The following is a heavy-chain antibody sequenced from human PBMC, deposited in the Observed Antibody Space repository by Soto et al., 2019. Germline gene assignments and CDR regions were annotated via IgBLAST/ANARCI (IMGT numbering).Heavy chain of an antibody. CDR1: GYTFTSHA. Sequence: QVQLVQSGAEVKKPGASVKVSCKASGYTFTSHAITWVRQAPGQGLEWMGWISAYNGHTNYAQKLQGRVTMTIDTSTNTVYMELRNLRSDDTAVYYCARVTVIAAAIGFNWFDPWGQGTLVTVSS. D-gene: IGHD6-13*01. CDR2: ISAYNGHT. V-gene: IGHV1-18*01. CDR3: ARVTVIAAAIGFNWFDP. J-gene: IGHJ5*02.